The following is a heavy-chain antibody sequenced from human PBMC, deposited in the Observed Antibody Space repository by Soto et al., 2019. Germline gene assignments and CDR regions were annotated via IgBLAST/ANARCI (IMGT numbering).Heavy chain of an antibody. CDR3: ATFEIYGSGSYSEPYHFDY. V-gene: IGHV4-34*01. J-gene: IGHJ4*02. D-gene: IGHD3-10*01. Sequence: SLTCAVYGGSFSGYYWSWIRQRPGKGLEWIGEINHSGNTNHNPSLKSRVTISVDTSKNQFSLTLNSVTAADTAVYYFATFEIYGSGSYSEPYHFDYWGQGTLVTVSS. CDR2: INHSGNT. CDR1: GGSFSGYY.